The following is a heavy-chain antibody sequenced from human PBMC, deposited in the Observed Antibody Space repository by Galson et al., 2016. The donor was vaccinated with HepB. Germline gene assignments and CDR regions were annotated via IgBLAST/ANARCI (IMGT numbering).Heavy chain of an antibody. D-gene: IGHD6-13*01. V-gene: IGHV1-2*02. CDR2: INPNSAAT. CDR3: AREPGIPAAVNWFDP. J-gene: IGHJ5*02. Sequence: SVKVSCKASGGTFSSYVITWVRQAPGQGLEWMGWINPNSAATNYAQKFQGRVTMTRDTSIDTVYMELSSLRSDDTAMYFCAREPGIPAAVNWFDPWGQGTLVTVSS. CDR1: GGTFSSYV.